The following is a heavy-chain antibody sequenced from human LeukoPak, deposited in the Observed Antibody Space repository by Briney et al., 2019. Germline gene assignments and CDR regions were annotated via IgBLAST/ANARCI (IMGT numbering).Heavy chain of an antibody. CDR3: ARHPHGGGMVGYYYMDV. D-gene: IGHD3-10*01. CDR1: GGSISSYY. V-gene: IGHV4-4*07. J-gene: IGHJ6*03. CDR2: IYTSGST. Sequence: PSETLSLTCTVSGGSISSYYWSWIRQPAGKGLEWIGRIYTSGSTNYNPSLKSRVTISVDKSKNQFSLKLSSVTAADTAVYYCARHPHGGGMVGYYYMDVWGKGTTVTVSS.